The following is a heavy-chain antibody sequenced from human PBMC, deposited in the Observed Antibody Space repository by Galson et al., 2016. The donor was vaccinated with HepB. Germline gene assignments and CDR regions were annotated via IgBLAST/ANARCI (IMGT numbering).Heavy chain of an antibody. V-gene: IGHV1-69*13. CDR2: IIPLFGTV. J-gene: IGHJ4*02. CDR1: GGTFSNYE. Sequence: SVKVSCKASGGTFSNYEISWVRQAPGQGLEWVGGIIPLFGTVHYAQKFQDRVTITADASTSTAYMELSSLRFEDTAVYYCTRTSRQSFEYWGQGTLVTVSP. D-gene: IGHD6-19*01. CDR3: TRTSRQSFEY.